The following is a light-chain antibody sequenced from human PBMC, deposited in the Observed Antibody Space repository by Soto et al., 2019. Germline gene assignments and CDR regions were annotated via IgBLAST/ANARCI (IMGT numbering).Light chain of an antibody. Sequence: EIVMTQSPATLSVSPGERATLSCRASQSVSSNLAWYQQKPGQAPRLLIYGASNRATGIPARFSGSGSGTEFTLTISSLQSEDFEVYYCQQYNNWPFTFGHGTKVDIK. CDR3: QQYNNWPFT. CDR1: QSVSSN. CDR2: GAS. J-gene: IGKJ3*01. V-gene: IGKV3-15*01.